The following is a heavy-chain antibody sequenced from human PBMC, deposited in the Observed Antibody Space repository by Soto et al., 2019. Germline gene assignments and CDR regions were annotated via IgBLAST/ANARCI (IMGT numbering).Heavy chain of an antibody. CDR1: GFTFDDYA. V-gene: IGHV3-9*01. CDR2: ISWNSGSI. D-gene: IGHD2-2*02. CDR3: AKGFEGRYCSSTSCYNAFDI. Sequence: EVQLVESGGGLVQPGRSLRLSCAASGFTFDDYAMQRVRQAPGKRLEWVSGISWNSGSIDYADSVKGRFTISRDNAKNSLYLQRNSLRAEDTALYYCAKGFEGRYCSSTSCYNAFDIWGQGTMVTVSS. J-gene: IGHJ3*02.